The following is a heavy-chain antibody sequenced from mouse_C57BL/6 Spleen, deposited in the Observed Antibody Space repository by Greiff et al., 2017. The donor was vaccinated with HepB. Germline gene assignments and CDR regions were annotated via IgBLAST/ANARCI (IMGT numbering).Heavy chain of an antibody. D-gene: IGHD2-14*01. V-gene: IGHV5-9-1*02. CDR3: TRGGTPAWFAY. Sequence: EVKLMESGEGLVKPGGSLKLSCAASRFTFSSYAMSWVRQTPEKRLEWVAYISSGGDYIYYADTVKGRFTISRDNARNTLYLQMSSLKSEDTAMYYCTRGGTPAWFAYWGQGTLVTVSA. J-gene: IGHJ3*01. CDR2: ISSGGDYI. CDR1: RFTFSSYA.